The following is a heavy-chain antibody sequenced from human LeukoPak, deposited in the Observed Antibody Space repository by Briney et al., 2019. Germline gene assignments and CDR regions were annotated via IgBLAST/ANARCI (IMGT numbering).Heavy chain of an antibody. J-gene: IGHJ4*02. CDR2: IYPGDSDT. D-gene: IGHD5-12*01. CDR3: ARVGQVDIVATNHLWIGYFDY. Sequence: GESLKISCKGSGYSFISYWIGWVRQMPGKGLEWMGIIYPGDSDTRYSPSFQGQVTISADKSISTAYLQWSSLKASDTAMYYCARVGQVDIVATNHLWIGYFDYWGQGTLVTVSS. V-gene: IGHV5-51*01. CDR1: GYSFISYW.